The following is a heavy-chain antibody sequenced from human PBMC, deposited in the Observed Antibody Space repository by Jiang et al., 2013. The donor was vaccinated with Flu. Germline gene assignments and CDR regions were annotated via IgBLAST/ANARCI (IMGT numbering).Heavy chain of an antibody. D-gene: IGHD3-16*01. CDR1: GYTFTSYY. CDR2: INPNGGST. J-gene: IGHJ4*02. Sequence: VQLVESGAEVKKPGASVKVSCKSSGYTFTSYYIHWVRQAPGQGLEWMGIINPNGGSTNYAQKFQGRVTMTRDTSTSTVYMELSSLRSEDTAVYYCAREWGVYWGQGTLVTVSS. V-gene: IGHV1-46*01. CDR3: AREWGVY.